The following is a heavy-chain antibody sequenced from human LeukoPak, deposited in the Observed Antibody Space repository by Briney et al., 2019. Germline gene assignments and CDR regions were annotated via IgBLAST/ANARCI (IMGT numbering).Heavy chain of an antibody. Sequence: SETLSLTCTVSGGSISSYYWSWIRQPPGKGLEWIGYIYYSGSTNYNPSLKSRVTISVDTSKNQSSLKLSSVTAADTAVYYCARHGGNPYSSGWYVRYWGQGTLVTVSS. CDR3: ARHGGNPYSSGWYVRY. D-gene: IGHD6-19*01. CDR2: IYYSGST. J-gene: IGHJ4*02. CDR1: GGSISSYY. V-gene: IGHV4-59*08.